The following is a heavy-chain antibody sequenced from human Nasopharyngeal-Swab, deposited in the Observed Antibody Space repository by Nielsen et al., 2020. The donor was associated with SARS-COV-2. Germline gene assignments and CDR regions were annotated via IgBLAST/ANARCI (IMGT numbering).Heavy chain of an antibody. V-gene: IGHV3-64*01. CDR2: ISSNGGST. CDR3: ARGWRWADDY. D-gene: IGHD5-24*01. J-gene: IGHJ4*02. CDR1: GGSISSYY. Sequence: ETLSLTCTVSGGSISSYYWSWVRQAPGKGLEYVSAISSNGGSTYYANSVKGRFTISRDNSKNTLYLQMGSLRAEDMAVYYCARGWRWADDYWGQGTLVTVSS.